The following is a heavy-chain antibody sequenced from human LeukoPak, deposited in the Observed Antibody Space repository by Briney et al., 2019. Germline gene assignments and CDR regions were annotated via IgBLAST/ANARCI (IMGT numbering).Heavy chain of an antibody. V-gene: IGHV3-23*01. CDR1: GFTSTSYA. CDR2: ISGSGGST. CDR3: ARYCNGGNCYFDS. J-gene: IGHJ4*02. D-gene: IGHD2-15*01. Sequence: PGGSLRLSCAASGFTSTSYATSWVRPAPGKGREWVSAISGSGGSTYYADSVKGRFTISRDHSNNTLYLQMNSLRAEDTALYYCARYCNGGNCYFDSWGQGTLVTVSS.